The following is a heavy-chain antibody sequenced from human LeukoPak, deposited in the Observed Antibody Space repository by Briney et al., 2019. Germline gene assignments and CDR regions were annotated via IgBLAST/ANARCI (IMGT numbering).Heavy chain of an antibody. V-gene: IGHV3-53*01. D-gene: IGHD3-10*01. CDR2: IYSGGST. J-gene: IGHJ3*02. CDR3: ARITMVRGVKPVDAFDI. Sequence: GGSLRLPCAASGFTVSSNYMSWVRQAPGKGLEWVSVIYSGGSTYYADSVKGRFTISRDNSKNTLYLQMNSLRAEDTAVYYCARITMVRGVKPVDAFDIWGQGTMVTVSS. CDR1: GFTVSSNY.